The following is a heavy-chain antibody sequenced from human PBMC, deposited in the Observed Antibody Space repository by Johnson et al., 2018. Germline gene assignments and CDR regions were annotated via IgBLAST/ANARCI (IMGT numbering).Heavy chain of an antibody. Sequence: QVQLVQSGGGVVQPGRSLRLSCAASGFTFRNYGMYWVRQDPGKGLEWVAVISYDGSNKSYADSVKGRFTISRDNSKNTLYLQMNSLRAEDTAVYYCASEMSIIRANHYYYYMDVWGKGTTVTVSS. V-gene: IGHV3-30*03. CDR3: ASEMSIIRANHYYYYMDV. D-gene: IGHD3-3*01. CDR2: ISYDGSNK. J-gene: IGHJ6*03. CDR1: GFTFRNYG.